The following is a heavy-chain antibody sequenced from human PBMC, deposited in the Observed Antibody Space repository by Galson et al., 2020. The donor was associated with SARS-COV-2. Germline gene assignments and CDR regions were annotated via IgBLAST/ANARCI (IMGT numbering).Heavy chain of an antibody. CDR3: TASRAY. J-gene: IGHJ4*02. V-gene: IGHV3-74*01. Sequence: GGSLRLSCAASGFTISTYWMHWVRQAPGKGLVWVSRINSNGSSTSYADSVKGRFTISRDNAKNTLYLQMNSLRAEDTALYYCTASRAYWGQGTLVTVSS. CDR1: GFTISTYW. D-gene: IGHD2-2*01. CDR2: INSNGSST.